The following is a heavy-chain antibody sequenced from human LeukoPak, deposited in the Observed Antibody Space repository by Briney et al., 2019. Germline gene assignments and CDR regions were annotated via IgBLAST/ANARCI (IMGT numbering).Heavy chain of an antibody. CDR1: GFTFSSYY. CDR3: ARISYDSSGYYDY. J-gene: IGHJ4*02. D-gene: IGHD3-22*01. V-gene: IGHV3-74*01. Sequence: GGSLRLSCAASGFTFSSYYIHWVRQAPGKGLVWVSRIDSDGNVTTYADSVKGRFTISRDNAKNTLYLQMNSLRAEDTAVYYCARISYDSSGYYDYWGQGTLVTVSS. CDR2: IDSDGNVT.